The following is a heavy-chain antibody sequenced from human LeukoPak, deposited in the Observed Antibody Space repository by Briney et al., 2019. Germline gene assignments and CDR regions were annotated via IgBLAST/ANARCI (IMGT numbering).Heavy chain of an antibody. CDR3: ARDEGPDSGSYPEYFQH. Sequence: ASVKVSCKASGGTFSSYAISWVRQAPGQGLEWMRGIIPIFGTANYAQKFQGRVTITADESTSTAYMELSSLRSEDTAVYYCARDEGPDSGSYPEYFQHWGQGTLVTVSS. J-gene: IGHJ1*01. D-gene: IGHD1-26*01. CDR1: GGTFSSYA. V-gene: IGHV1-69*13. CDR2: IIPIFGTA.